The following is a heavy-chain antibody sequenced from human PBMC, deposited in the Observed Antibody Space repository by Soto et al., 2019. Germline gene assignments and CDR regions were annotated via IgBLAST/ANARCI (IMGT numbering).Heavy chain of an antibody. V-gene: IGHV5-10-1*01. CDR1: GYSFAGYW. CDR2: IDPSDSQT. J-gene: IGHJ4*02. D-gene: IGHD3-22*01. Sequence: PGESLKISCKGSGYSFAGYWITWVRQKPGKGLEWMGRIDPSDSQTYYSPSFRGHVTISATKSITTVFLQWSSLRASDTAMYYCAREIYDSDTGPNFQYYFDSWGQGTPVTVSS. CDR3: AREIYDSDTGPNFQYYFDS.